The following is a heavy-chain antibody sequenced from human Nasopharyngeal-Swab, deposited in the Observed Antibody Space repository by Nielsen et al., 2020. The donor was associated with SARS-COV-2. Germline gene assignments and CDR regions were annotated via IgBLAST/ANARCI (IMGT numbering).Heavy chain of an antibody. Sequence: GGSLRLSCSASGFTFSSYAMHWVRQAPGKGLEYVSAISSNGGSTYYADSVKGRFTISRDNSKNTLYLQMNSLRAEDTAVYYCARDGSSSYDYWGQGTLVTVSS. D-gene: IGHD6-13*01. J-gene: IGHJ4*02. CDR3: ARDGSSSYDY. CDR1: GFTFSSYA. V-gene: IGHV3-64*04. CDR2: ISSNGGST.